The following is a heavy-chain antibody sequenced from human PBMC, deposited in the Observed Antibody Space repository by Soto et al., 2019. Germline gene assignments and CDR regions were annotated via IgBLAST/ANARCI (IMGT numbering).Heavy chain of an antibody. J-gene: IGHJ2*01. V-gene: IGHV3-23*01. D-gene: IGHD3-16*01. CDR1: GFTFSSYA. CDR3: ARDGWGSNWYFDL. Sequence: PGGSLRLSCAASGFTFSSYAMSWVRQAPGKGLEWVSVISGRADSTSYADSVKGRFTISRDNSKRTLFLQMNSLRVDDTAVYYCARDGWGSNWYFDLWGRGTLVTVSS. CDR2: ISGRADST.